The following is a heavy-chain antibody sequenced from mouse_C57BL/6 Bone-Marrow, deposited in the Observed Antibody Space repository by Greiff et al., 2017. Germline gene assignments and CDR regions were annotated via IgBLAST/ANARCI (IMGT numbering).Heavy chain of an antibody. CDR2: ISTYYGDA. CDR3: ARKRTYNYAFAY. D-gene: IGHD1-3*01. Sequence: QVHVKQSGPELVRPGVSVKISCKGSGYTFTDYAMHWVKQSHAKSLEWIGVISTYYGDASYNQKFKDKATMTVDKSSSTAYMELARLTSEDSAVYYCARKRTYNYAFAYWGQGTLVTVSA. V-gene: IGHV1-67*01. CDR1: GYTFTDYA. J-gene: IGHJ3*01.